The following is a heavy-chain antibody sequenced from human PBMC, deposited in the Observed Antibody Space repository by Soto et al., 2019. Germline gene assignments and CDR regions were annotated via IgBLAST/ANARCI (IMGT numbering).Heavy chain of an antibody. CDR2: MNAKSGDT. D-gene: IGHD3-16*01. J-gene: IGHJ6*02. V-gene: IGHV1-8*01. CDR1: GYTFSDFD. Sequence: QAHLEQSGAELKRPGASVKVSFKASGYTFSDFDINWLRQASGQGPEWMGWMNAKSGDTFFPQRFQGKVNMTWDTSLSTAYMEVGSLTSDDTAIYYCARGNPFNYAGFDVWGQGTTVAVSS. CDR3: ARGNPFNYAGFDV.